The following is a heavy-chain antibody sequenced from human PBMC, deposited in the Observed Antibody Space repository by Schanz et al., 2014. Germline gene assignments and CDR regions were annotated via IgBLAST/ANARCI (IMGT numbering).Heavy chain of an antibody. J-gene: IGHJ4*02. CDR1: GFTFRGYA. CDR2: ISGSGGNT. D-gene: IGHD5-18*01. V-gene: IGHV3-23*01. CDR3: VRVSFADPRLYRGMDRDIDY. Sequence: EVQLLESGGGLVQPGGSLRLSCAASGFTFRGYAMSWVRQAPGRGLEWVSIISGSGGNTYYADAVRGRFSISRDDAKKSMYLQMNNLRAEDTAVYYCVRVSFADPRLYRGMDRDIDYWGQGTLVTVSS.